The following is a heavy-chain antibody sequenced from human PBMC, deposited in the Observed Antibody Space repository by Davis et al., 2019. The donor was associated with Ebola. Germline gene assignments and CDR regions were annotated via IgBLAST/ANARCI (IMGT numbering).Heavy chain of an antibody. CDR2: ISVRSIT. CDR3: AKVHPPTTVTTGWFDP. CDR1: GCIFSSYA. V-gene: IGHV3-23*01. Sequence: PGGSLRLSCAASGCIFSSYAMSWGRQAPGKGLEWVSSISVRSITYHADSVKGRFTISRDNSKNTLYLQMNSLRAEDTAVYYCAKVHPPTTVTTGWFDPWGQGTLVTVTS. J-gene: IGHJ5*02. D-gene: IGHD4-17*01.